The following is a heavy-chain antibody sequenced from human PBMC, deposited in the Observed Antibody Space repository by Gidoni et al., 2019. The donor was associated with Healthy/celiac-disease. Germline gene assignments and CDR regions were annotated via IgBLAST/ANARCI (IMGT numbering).Heavy chain of an antibody. J-gene: IGHJ3*02. CDR2: IGTAGDT. CDR1: GFTFSSYD. Sequence: EVQLVESGGGLVQPGGSLRLSCAASGFTFSSYDIHWFRQATGKGLEWVSAIGTAGDTYYPGSVKGRFTISRENAKNSLYLQMNSLRAGDTAVYYCARATPGRYFDWFPYFSEHDVAFDIWGQGTMVTVSS. D-gene: IGHD3-9*01. CDR3: ARATPGRYFDWFPYFSEHDVAFDI. V-gene: IGHV3-13*01.